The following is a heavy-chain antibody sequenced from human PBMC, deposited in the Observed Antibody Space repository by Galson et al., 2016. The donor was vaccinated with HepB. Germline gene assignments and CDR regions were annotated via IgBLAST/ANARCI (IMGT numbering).Heavy chain of an antibody. CDR3: ARAMRYYDSSGYPSVGMDV. CDR1: GYTFRNYA. CDR2: INAGNGKT. J-gene: IGHJ6*02. D-gene: IGHD3-22*01. Sequence: SVKVSCKASGYTFRNYAMHWVRQAPGQRLEWMAWINAGNGKTKSSERFQGRVTTTRDTSASTAYMELISLRSEDTAVYYCARAMRYYDSSGYPSVGMDVWGQGTTVTVSS. V-gene: IGHV1-3*01.